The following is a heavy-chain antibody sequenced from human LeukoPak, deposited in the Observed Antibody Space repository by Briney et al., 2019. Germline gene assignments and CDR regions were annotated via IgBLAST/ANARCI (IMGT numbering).Heavy chain of an antibody. Sequence: GGSLRLSCAASGLTVSSSYMSWVRQAPGKGLEWVSIIYNDGSTYYADSMKGRFTISRDNSKNTLHLQMNSLRAEDTAVYYCAKGPTTEITKDWFDPWGQGTLVTVSS. D-gene: IGHD4-11*01. J-gene: IGHJ5*02. V-gene: IGHV3-53*01. CDR2: IYNDGST. CDR1: GLTVSSSY. CDR3: AKGPTTEITKDWFDP.